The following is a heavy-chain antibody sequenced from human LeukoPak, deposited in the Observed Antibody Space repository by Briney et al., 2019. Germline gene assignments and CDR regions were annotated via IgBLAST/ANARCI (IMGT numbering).Heavy chain of an antibody. V-gene: IGHV4-59*01. J-gene: IGHJ5*02. CDR1: GGSTSSYY. Sequence: PSETLSLTCTVSGGSTSSYYWSWIRQPPGKGLEWIGYIYYSGSTNYNPSLKSRVTISVDTSKNQFSLKLSSVTAADTAVYYCASLPSNPPTGWFDPWGQGTLVTVSS. D-gene: IGHD4-11*01. CDR3: ASLPSNPPTGWFDP. CDR2: IYYSGST.